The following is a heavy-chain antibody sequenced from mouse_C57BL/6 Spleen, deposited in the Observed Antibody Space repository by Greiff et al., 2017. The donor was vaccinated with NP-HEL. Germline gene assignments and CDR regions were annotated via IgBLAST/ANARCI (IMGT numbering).Heavy chain of an antibody. CDR1: GFTFSSYA. J-gene: IGHJ3*01. CDR3: ARHSNYVGWFAY. CDR2: ISDGGSYT. V-gene: IGHV5-4*01. D-gene: IGHD2-5*01. Sequence: EVQLVESGGGLVKPGGSLKLSCAASGFTFSSYAMSWVRQTPEKRLEWVATISDGGSYTYYPDNVKGRFTISRDKAKNNLYLQMSNLKSEDTAMYYCARHSNYVGWFAYWGQGTLVTVSA.